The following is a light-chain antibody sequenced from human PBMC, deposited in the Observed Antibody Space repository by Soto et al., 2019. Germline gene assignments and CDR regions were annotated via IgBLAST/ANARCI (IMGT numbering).Light chain of an antibody. J-gene: IGLJ1*01. Sequence: QSVLTQPPSVSGAPGQRVTISCTGSSSNIGAGYDVHWYQQLPGTAPKLLIYGNSNRPSGVPDRLSGSKSGTSASLAITGLQAEYEADYYCKSYDSSLSGSRVFGTGTKVTVL. CDR3: KSYDSSLSGSRV. CDR1: SSNIGAGYD. CDR2: GNS. V-gene: IGLV1-40*01.